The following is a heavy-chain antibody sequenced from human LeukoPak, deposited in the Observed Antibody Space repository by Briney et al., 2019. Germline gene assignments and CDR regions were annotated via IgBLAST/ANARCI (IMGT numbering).Heavy chain of an antibody. J-gene: IGHJ3*02. V-gene: IGHV3-74*01. CDR1: AFTFSRYW. CDR3: ARSGGTVDDAFDI. CDR2: INSDGSST. D-gene: IGHD1-1*01. Sequence: GGSLRLSCAASAFTFSRYWMHWVRQAPGKGLVWVSRINSDGSSTSYADSVKGRFTISRDNAKNTLYLQMNSLRAEDTAVYYSARSGGTVDDAFDIWGQGTMVTVSS.